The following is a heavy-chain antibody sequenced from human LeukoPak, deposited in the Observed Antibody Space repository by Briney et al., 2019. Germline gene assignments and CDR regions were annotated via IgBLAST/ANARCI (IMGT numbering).Heavy chain of an antibody. Sequence: SETLSLTCTVSGGSISSSSYYWGWIRQPPGKGLEWIGEINHSGSTNYNPSLKSRVTISVDTSKNQFSLKLSSVTAADTAVYYCASRVSRQQLVLRAFDIWGQGTMVTVSS. CDR1: GGSISSSSYY. J-gene: IGHJ3*02. CDR2: INHSGST. V-gene: IGHV4-39*07. CDR3: ASRVSRQQLVLRAFDI. D-gene: IGHD6-13*01.